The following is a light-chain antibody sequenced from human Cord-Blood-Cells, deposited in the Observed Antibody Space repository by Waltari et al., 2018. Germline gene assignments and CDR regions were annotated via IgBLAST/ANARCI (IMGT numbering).Light chain of an antibody. V-gene: IGKV3-20*01. CDR1: QSVSSSY. CDR3: QQYGSSPT. Sequence: EIVLTQSPGTLSLSPGERATLSCRASQSVSSSYLAWYPQKPGQAPRPLIYGASSRATGIPDRFSGSGSGTDFTLTISRLEPEDFAVYYCQQYGSSPTFGGGTKVEIK. J-gene: IGKJ4*01. CDR2: GAS.